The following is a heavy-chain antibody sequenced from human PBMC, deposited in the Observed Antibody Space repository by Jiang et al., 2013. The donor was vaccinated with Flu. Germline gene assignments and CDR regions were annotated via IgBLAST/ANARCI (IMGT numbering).Heavy chain of an antibody. Sequence: EVKKPGASVRVSCKTSGYSFTTYYIHWVRQAPGQRLEWMGWINAGNGNTKYSQKFQGRVTITRDTSTSTAYMELRSLRSDDTAVYYCARASPGQWLAPDDSLDYWGQGTLVTVSS. D-gene: IGHD6-19*01. V-gene: IGHV1-3*01. CDR3: ARASPGQWLAPDDSLDY. CDR2: INAGNGNT. CDR1: GYSFTTYY. J-gene: IGHJ4*02.